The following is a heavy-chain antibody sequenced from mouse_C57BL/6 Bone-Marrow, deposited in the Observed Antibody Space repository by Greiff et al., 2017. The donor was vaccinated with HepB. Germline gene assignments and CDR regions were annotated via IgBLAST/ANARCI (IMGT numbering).Heavy chain of an antibody. J-gene: IGHJ4*01. CDR2: ISSGGDYI. V-gene: IGHV5-9-1*02. CDR3: TREPVYYSAMDC. Sequence: EVKVVDSGEGLVKPGGSLKLSCAASGFTFSSYAMSWVRQTPEKRLEWVAYISSGGDYIYYADNVKGRFTISRDNARNTLYLQLSSLKSEDTAMYYCTREPVYYSAMDCWGQGTSVTVSS. D-gene: IGHD6-1*01. CDR1: GFTFSSYA.